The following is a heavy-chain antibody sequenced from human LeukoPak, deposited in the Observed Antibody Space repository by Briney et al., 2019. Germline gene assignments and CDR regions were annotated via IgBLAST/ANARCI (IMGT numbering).Heavy chain of an antibody. CDR1: GFTFSSYA. J-gene: IGHJ4*02. D-gene: IGHD5-12*01. CDR3: AKDWSRGYEDSYFDY. CDR2: ISGSGGST. V-gene: IGHV3-23*01. Sequence: GGSLRLFCAASGFTFSSYAMSWVRQAPGKGLEWVSAISGSGGSTYYADSVKGRFTISRDNSKNTLYLQMNSLRAEDTAVYYCAKDWSRGYEDSYFDYWGQGTLVTVSS.